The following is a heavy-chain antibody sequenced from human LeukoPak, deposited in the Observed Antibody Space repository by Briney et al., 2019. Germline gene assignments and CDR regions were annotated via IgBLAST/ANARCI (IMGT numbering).Heavy chain of an antibody. D-gene: IGHD5-12*01. Sequence: KRGASLQISCKGSGYIFSKYWISWVRQLPGKGLEWMGRIDPSDSYTTYSPSFQGHVTFSGDKSITTVYLQWSSLKASDTAMYYCARQPSGYAAPDSWGQGTLVTVSS. J-gene: IGHJ4*02. CDR1: GYIFSKYW. V-gene: IGHV5-10-1*01. CDR2: IDPSDSYT. CDR3: ARQPSGYAAPDS.